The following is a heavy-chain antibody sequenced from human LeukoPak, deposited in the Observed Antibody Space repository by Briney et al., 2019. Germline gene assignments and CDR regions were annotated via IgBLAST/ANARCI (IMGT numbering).Heavy chain of an antibody. CDR3: ARPLRFLEWLFPLDY. CDR2: INPNSGGT. V-gene: IGHV1-2*02. J-gene: IGHJ4*02. CDR1: GYTFTGYY. Sequence: ASVKVSCKASGYTFTGYYMHWLRQAPGQGLEWMGWINPNSGGTNYAQKFQGRVTMTRDTSISTAYMELSRLRSDDTAVYYCARPLRFLEWLFPLDYWGQGTLVTASS. D-gene: IGHD3-3*01.